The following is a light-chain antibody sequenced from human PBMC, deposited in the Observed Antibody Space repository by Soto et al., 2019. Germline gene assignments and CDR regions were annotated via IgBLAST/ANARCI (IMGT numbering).Light chain of an antibody. CDR2: DAS. Sequence: EIVLTQSPATLSLSPWERATLSGRASQSVSSYLAWYQQKPGQAPRLLIYDASNRATGIPARFSGSGSGTDFTLTISSLEPEDFAVYYCQQRSNWLWTSGQGTKVDIK. V-gene: IGKV3-11*01. J-gene: IGKJ1*01. CDR3: QQRSNWLWT. CDR1: QSVSSY.